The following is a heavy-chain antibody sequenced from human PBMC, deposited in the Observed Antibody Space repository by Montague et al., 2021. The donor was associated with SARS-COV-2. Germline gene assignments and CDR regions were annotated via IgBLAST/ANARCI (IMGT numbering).Heavy chain of an antibody. J-gene: IGHJ3*01. CDR1: GFTFNTYA. CDR2: ITSSGGST. Sequence: SLRLSCSASGFTFNTYAMGWVRQAPGKGLEWVSIITSSGGSTEYAGSVXGRFTLSRDNSKNTLYLQMNSLRAEDTAVYYCAKGMATILDSFDFWGQGTMVAVSS. CDR3: AKGMATILDSFDF. V-gene: IGHV3-23*01. D-gene: IGHD5-24*01.